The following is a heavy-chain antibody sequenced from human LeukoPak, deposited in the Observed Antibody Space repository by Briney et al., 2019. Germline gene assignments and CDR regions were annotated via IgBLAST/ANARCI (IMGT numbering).Heavy chain of an antibody. J-gene: IGHJ4*02. V-gene: IGHV4-59*01. Sequence: SETLSLTCTVSGGSISSYCWSWIRQPPGKGLEWIGYIYYSGSTNYNPSLKSRVTISVDTSKNQFSLKLSSVTAADTAVYYCARDGYYGSGSYTPFFDYWGQGTLVTVSS. CDR3: ARDGYYGSGSYTPFFDY. CDR2: IYYSGST. CDR1: GGSISSYC. D-gene: IGHD3-10*01.